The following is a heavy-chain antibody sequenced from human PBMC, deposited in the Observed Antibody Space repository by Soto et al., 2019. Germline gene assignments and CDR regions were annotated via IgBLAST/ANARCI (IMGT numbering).Heavy chain of an antibody. D-gene: IGHD1-26*01. V-gene: IGHV4-28*01. Sequence: QVQLQESGPGLVKPSDTLSLTCAVSGYSISSSNWWGWIRQPPGKGLEWIGYIYYSGSTYYNPSLKSRVPMSVDTSKNQFSLKLSSVTAVDTAVYYCARTHARIPGSYYSRTPEGWYFDLWGRGTLVTVSS. CDR1: GYSISSSNW. J-gene: IGHJ2*01. CDR3: ARTHARIPGSYYSRTPEGWYFDL. CDR2: IYYSGST.